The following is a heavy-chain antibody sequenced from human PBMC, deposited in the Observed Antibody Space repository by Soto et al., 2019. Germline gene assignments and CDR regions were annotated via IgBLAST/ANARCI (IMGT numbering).Heavy chain of an antibody. J-gene: IGHJ4*02. CDR1: GGSVSSGSYY. CDR3: APSAIGLHFDY. Sequence: SETLSLTCTVSGGSVSSGSYYWSWIRQPPGKGLEWIAYISYSGSAKYNPSLKSRVSISVDTSKSQFSLKLSSVTAADPAVYPCAPSAIGLHFDYWGQGTLVTVSS. V-gene: IGHV4-61*01. D-gene: IGHD2-15*01. CDR2: ISYSGSA.